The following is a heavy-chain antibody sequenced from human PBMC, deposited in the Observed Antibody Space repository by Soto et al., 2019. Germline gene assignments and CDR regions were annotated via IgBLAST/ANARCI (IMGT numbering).Heavy chain of an antibody. CDR2: ISYDGSNK. V-gene: IGHV3-30-3*01. D-gene: IGHD3-22*01. CDR1: GFTFSSYA. Sequence: GGSRRLSCAASGFTFSSYAMHWVRQAPGKGLEWVAVISYDGSNKYYADSVKGRFTISRDNSKNTLYLQMNSLRAEDTAVYYCARGLYYYDSSGYSQAQEFDYWGQGTLVTVSS. J-gene: IGHJ4*02. CDR3: ARGLYYYDSSGYSQAQEFDY.